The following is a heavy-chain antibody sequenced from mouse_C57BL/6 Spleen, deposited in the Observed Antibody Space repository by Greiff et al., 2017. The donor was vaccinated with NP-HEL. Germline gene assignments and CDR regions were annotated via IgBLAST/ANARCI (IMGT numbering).Heavy chain of an antibody. J-gene: IGHJ2*01. D-gene: IGHD2-10*01. V-gene: IGHV6-3*01. Sequence: EVKVEESGGGLVQPGGSMKLSCVASGFTFSNYWMNWVRQSPEKGLEWVAQIRLKSDNYATHYAESVKGRFTISRDDSKSSVYLQMNNLRAEDTGMYYCTGPYSDEGGYWGQGTTLTVSS. CDR1: GFTFSNYW. CDR3: TGPYSDEGGY. CDR2: IRLKSDNYAT.